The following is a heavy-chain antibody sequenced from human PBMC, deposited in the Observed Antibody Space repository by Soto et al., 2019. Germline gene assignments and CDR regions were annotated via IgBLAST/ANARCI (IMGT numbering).Heavy chain of an antibody. CDR3: ARVDQIYDFWSGYLNWFDP. D-gene: IGHD3-3*01. Sequence: QVQLVQSGAKVKKPGSSVKVSCKASGGTFSGYAISWVRQAPGQGLEWMGGIIPIFGTANYAQKFQGRVTITADESTSTAYMELSSLRSEDTAVYYCARVDQIYDFWSGYLNWFDPWGQGTLVTVSS. CDR2: IIPIFGTA. CDR1: GGTFSGYA. J-gene: IGHJ5*02. V-gene: IGHV1-69*01.